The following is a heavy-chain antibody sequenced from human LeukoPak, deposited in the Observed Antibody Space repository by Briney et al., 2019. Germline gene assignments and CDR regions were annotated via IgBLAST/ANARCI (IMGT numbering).Heavy chain of an antibody. J-gene: IGHJ4*02. CDR3: ARAPLRYFDWLPLYYFDY. CDR2: ISSSSSYI. V-gene: IGHV3-21*01. D-gene: IGHD3-9*01. Sequence: PGGSLRLSCAASGFTFSSYWMHWVRQAPGKGLEWVSSISSSSSYIYYADSVKGRFTISRDNAKNSLYLQMNSLRAEDTAVYYCARAPLRYFDWLPLYYFDYWGQGTLVTVSS. CDR1: GFTFSSYW.